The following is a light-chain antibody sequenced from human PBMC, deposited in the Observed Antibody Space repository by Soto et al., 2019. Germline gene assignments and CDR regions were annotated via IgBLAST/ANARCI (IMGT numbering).Light chain of an antibody. J-gene: IGKJ1*01. Sequence: EIVMTQSPATLSVSPGERATLSCRASQSINSNLAWYQQKPGQTPRLLIYGASTRATGIPARFSGNGSRTDFTLTISSLQSEDFAVYYCQQYNTWWTFGQGTKVEIK. CDR1: QSINSN. V-gene: IGKV3-15*01. CDR2: GAS. CDR3: QQYNTWWT.